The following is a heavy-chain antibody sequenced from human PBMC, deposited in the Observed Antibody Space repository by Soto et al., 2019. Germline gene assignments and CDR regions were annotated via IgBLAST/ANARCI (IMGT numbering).Heavy chain of an antibody. CDR1: GGSISSGGYY. D-gene: IGHD2-21*01. CDR2: IYYSGTT. V-gene: IGHV4-31*03. J-gene: IGHJ6*02. CDR3: AASCVACGGFNYYGMDV. Sequence: QVQLQESGPGLVKPSQTLSLTCTVSGGSISSGGYYWYWIRQHPGKGLEWIGYIYYSGTTYYNPSLSGRVTLAVDTSKTQFSLKLSSVTAADTAVYCCAASCVACGGFNYYGMDVWGQGTTVTVSS.